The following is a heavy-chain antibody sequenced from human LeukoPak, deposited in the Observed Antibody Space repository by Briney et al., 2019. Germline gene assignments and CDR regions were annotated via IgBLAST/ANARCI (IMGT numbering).Heavy chain of an antibody. CDR2: MNPNSGNT. J-gene: IGHJ4*02. CDR3: ARGQAWDYSSSWYTY. CDR1: GYTFTSYD. Sequence: ASVKVSCKASGYTFTSYDINWVRQATGQGLEWVGWMNPNSGNTGYAQKFQGRVTMTRNTSISTAYMELSSLRSEDTAVYYCARGQAWDYSSSWYTYWGQGTLVTVSS. V-gene: IGHV1-8*01. D-gene: IGHD6-13*01.